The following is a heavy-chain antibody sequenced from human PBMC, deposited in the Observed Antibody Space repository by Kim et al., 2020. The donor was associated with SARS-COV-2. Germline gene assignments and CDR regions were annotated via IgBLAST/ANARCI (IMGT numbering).Heavy chain of an antibody. J-gene: IGHJ4*02. CDR3: ATTYCSGGSCYLDY. D-gene: IGHD2-15*01. V-gene: IGHV3-21*01. Sequence: ADAVEGRFTNSRDNAKNSLYLQMNSLRAEDTAVYYCATTYCSGGSCYLDYWGQGTLVTVSS.